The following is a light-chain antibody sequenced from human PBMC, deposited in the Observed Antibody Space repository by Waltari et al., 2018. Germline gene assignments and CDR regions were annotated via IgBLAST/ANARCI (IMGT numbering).Light chain of an antibody. CDR3: QQYNSYPYT. CDR2: KAS. V-gene: IGKV1-5*03. Sequence: DIQMTQSPSTLSASVGDRVTITCRASQSISSWLAWYQQKPGKAPKLLISKASSLESGVPSRFSGSGSGTEFTLTISSLQPDDFATYYCQQYNSYPYTFGQGTKLEIK. CDR1: QSISSW. J-gene: IGKJ2*01.